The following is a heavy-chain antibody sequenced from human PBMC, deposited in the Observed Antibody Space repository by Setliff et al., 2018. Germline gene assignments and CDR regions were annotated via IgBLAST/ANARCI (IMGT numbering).Heavy chain of an antibody. J-gene: IGHJ4*02. CDR2: INPKTGGT. CDR3: AREPYDYIWGSYRSPYFDH. Sequence: GASVKVSCKASGYTFVGYYLHWVRQAPGQGLEWMGWINPKTGGTNYAQKFQGRVTMTRDASINTAFMHLSRLKSDDMAVYYCAREPYDYIWGSYRSPYFDHWGQGALVTVSS. V-gene: IGHV1-2*02. CDR1: GYTFVGYY. D-gene: IGHD3-16*02.